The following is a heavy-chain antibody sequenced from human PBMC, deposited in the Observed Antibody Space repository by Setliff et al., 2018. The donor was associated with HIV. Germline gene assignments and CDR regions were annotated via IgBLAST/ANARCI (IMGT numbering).Heavy chain of an antibody. CDR2: ISGSGSTT. Sequence: GGSLRLSCAASGFRFNIYAMTWVRQAPGKGLQWVSSISGSGSTTNYAESVKGRFTISRDNSKSTLYLQMNSLRTEDTAVYYCARDRTGYSSGWDQGTMVTVSS. V-gene: IGHV3-23*01. J-gene: IGHJ3*01. CDR1: GFRFNIYA. D-gene: IGHD6-19*01. CDR3: ARDRTGYSSG.